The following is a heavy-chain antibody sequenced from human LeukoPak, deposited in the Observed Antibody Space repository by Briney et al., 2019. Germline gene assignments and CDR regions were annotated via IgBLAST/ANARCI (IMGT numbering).Heavy chain of an antibody. CDR3: ARDHKGP. Sequence: GGSLRLSCVASGFTFSSYAMHWVRQAPGKGLEWVAVISYDGSNKYYADSVKGRFTISRDNSKNTLYLQMNSLRAEDTAVYYCARDHKGPWGQGTLVTVSS. CDR1: GFTFSSYA. V-gene: IGHV3-30-3*01. CDR2: ISYDGSNK. J-gene: IGHJ5*02.